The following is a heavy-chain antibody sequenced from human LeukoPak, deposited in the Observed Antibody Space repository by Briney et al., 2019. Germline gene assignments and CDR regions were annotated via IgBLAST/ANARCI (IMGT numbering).Heavy chain of an antibody. J-gene: IGHJ6*02. D-gene: IGHD3-22*01. CDR2: IIPILGIA. Sequence: GASVKVSCKASGGTFSSYAISWVRQAPGQGLEWMGRIIPILGIANYAQKFQGRVTITADKSTSTAYMELSSLRSEDTAVYYCARVPINYDSSGYFQVGMDVWGQGTTVTVSS. V-gene: IGHV1-69*04. CDR3: ARVPINYDSSGYFQVGMDV. CDR1: GGTFSSYA.